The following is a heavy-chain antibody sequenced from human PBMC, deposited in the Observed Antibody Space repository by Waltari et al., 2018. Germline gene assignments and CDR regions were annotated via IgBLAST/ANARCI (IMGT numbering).Heavy chain of an antibody. V-gene: IGHV3-7*01. J-gene: IGHJ6*03. CDR3: VTYPVIGGYYYMDV. D-gene: IGHD1-26*01. CDR1: GFTFSSYW. Sequence: EVQLVESGGGLVQPGGSLRLSCAASGFTFSSYWMSWVRQAQGKGLEWVANVRRDGGDDNYAGSVKGRFTVSRDNARSSVYLEMHSLRADDSAVYYCVTYPVIGGYYYMDVWGKGTTVTVSS. CDR2: VRRDGGDD.